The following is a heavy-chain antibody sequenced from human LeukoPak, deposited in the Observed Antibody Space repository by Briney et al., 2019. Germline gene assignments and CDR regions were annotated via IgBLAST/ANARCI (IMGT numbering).Heavy chain of an antibody. Sequence: ASVKVSCKASGYTFTSYDINWVRQATGQGLEWMGWMNPNSGNTGYAQKFQGRVTMTRNTSISTAYMELSSLRSEDTAMYYCARDGVYDSSGYYLGFPYYYYYMDVWGKGTTVTVSS. J-gene: IGHJ6*03. D-gene: IGHD3-22*01. CDR2: MNPNSGNT. CDR1: GYTFTSYD. CDR3: ARDGVYDSSGYYLGFPYYYYYMDV. V-gene: IGHV1-8*01.